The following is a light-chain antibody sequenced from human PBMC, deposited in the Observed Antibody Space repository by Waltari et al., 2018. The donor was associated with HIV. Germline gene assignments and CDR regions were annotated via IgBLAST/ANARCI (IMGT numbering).Light chain of an antibody. Sequence: QSALTQPACVSGSPGQSITISCTATSSDVARYKYVSWYQQHPGKAPKLMIYDVSNRPSGVSNRFSGSKSGKTASLTISGLQAEDEDDYYCSSYTSSSTYVFGTGTKVTVL. CDR1: SSDVARYKY. J-gene: IGLJ1*01. V-gene: IGLV2-14*03. CDR2: DVS. CDR3: SSYTSSSTYV.